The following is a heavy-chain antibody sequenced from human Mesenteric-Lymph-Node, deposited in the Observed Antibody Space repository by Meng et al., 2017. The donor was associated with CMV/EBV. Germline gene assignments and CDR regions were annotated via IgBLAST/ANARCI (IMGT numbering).Heavy chain of an antibody. D-gene: IGHD2-2*01. V-gene: IGHV4-39*01. CDR1: GASISSGNYY. Sequence: SETLSLTCTVSGASISSGNYYWGWIRQPPGKGLEWIGSIYHSGSSYYNPSLQSRVTISVDTSKNQFSLKLRSVTAADTAVYYCARVVPAAMKTYFQHWGQGTLVTVSS. CDR3: ARVVPAAMKTYFQH. J-gene: IGHJ1*01. CDR2: IYHSGSS.